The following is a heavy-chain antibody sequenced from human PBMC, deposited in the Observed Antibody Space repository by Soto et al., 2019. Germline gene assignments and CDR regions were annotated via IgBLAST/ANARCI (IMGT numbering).Heavy chain of an antibody. V-gene: IGHV1-2*04. J-gene: IGHJ6*02. CDR2: INPNSGGT. CDR3: ARDDPHCRGGGSCYPAGGMDV. CDR1: GYTFTGYY. Sequence: ASVKVSCKASGYTFTGYYMHWVRQAPGQGLEWMGWINPNSGGTNYAQKFQGWVTMTRDTSISTAYMELSRLRSDDTAVYYCARDDPHCRGGGSCYPAGGMDVWGQGTTVTVSS. D-gene: IGHD2-15*01.